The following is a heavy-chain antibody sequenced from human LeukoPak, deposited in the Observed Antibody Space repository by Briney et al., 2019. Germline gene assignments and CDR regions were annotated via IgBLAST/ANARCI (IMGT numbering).Heavy chain of an antibody. Sequence: GASVKVSCKASGYTFTSYGISWVRQAPGQGLEWMGWISVYNGNTNSAQKFQDRVSMTTDTSTTTAYMGLRSLRSDDTAVYYCATTAGGTYYDWGQGTLVIV. J-gene: IGHJ4*02. D-gene: IGHD1-26*01. CDR2: ISVYNGNT. CDR1: GYTFTSYG. V-gene: IGHV1-18*01. CDR3: ATTAGGTYYD.